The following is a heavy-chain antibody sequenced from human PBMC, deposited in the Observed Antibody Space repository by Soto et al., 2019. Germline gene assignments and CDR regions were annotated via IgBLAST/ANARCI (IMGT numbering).Heavy chain of an antibody. Sequence: QVQLMQSGAEVKKPGASVKVSCKASGDTFTEYYIHWVRQAPGQGLEWMGTVNPSGGHTTYAQHFLCRVTMTRDTSTSTLYMKLTSLTSEDTAVYYCARGGHVVVVTAVLDYWGQGTLVTVSS. J-gene: IGHJ4*02. CDR2: VNPSGGHT. D-gene: IGHD2-21*02. CDR1: GDTFTEYY. CDR3: ARGGHVVVVTAVLDY. V-gene: IGHV1-46*01.